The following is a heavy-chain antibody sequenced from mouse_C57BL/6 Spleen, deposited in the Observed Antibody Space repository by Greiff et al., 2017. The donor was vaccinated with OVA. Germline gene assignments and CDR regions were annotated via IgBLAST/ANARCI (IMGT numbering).Heavy chain of an antibody. CDR3: AIEGDPITTIVADAMDY. CDR2: IDPSDSYT. CDR1: GYTFTSYW. J-gene: IGHJ4*01. Sequence: QVQLQQPGAELVKPGASVKLSCKASGYTFTSYWMQWVKQRPGQGLEWIGEIDPSDSYTNYNQKFKGKATLTVDTSSSTAYMQLSSLTSEDSAVYYCAIEGDPITTIVADAMDYWGQGTSVTVSS. D-gene: IGHD1-1*01. V-gene: IGHV1-50*01.